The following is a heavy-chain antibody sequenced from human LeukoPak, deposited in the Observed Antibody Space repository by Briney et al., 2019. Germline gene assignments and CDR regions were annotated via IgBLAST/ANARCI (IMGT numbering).Heavy chain of an antibody. Sequence: GGSLRLSCAASGFTLSNAWMSWVRQAPGTGREWGGRIKSKTDGGTTDYAAPVKGRFTISRDDSKNTLYLQMNSLKTEDTAVYYCTTDVLRYFDWLLPYWGQGTLVTVSS. CDR2: IKSKTDGGTT. V-gene: IGHV3-15*01. D-gene: IGHD3-9*01. CDR3: TTDVLRYFDWLLPY. CDR1: GFTLSNAW. J-gene: IGHJ4*02.